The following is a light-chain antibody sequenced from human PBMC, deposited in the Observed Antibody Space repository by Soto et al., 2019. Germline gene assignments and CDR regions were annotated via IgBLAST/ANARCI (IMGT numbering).Light chain of an antibody. J-gene: IGLJ3*02. CDR1: SSDVGGYNY. CDR2: EVS. Sequence: QSALTQPRSVSGSPGQSVTISCTGTSSDVGGYNYVSWYQQYPGEAPKLVISEVSNRPSGVSNRFSGSRSGTSASLAISGLQSEDEANYYCVAWDDSLKTLLFGGGTKVTVL. V-gene: IGLV2-11*01. CDR3: VAWDDSLKTLL.